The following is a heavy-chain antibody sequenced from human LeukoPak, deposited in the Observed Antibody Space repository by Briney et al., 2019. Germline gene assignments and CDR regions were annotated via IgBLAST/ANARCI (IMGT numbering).Heavy chain of an antibody. CDR3: ARATILQYYYGMDV. CDR1: GFTFSSYS. Sequence: GGSLRLSCAASGFTFSSYSMNWVRQAPGKGLEWVSSISSSSSCIYYADSVKGRFTISRDNAKNSLYLQMNSLRAEDTAVYYCARATILQYYYGMDVWGQGTTVTVSS. J-gene: IGHJ6*02. V-gene: IGHV3-21*01. D-gene: IGHD5-12*01. CDR2: ISSSSSCI.